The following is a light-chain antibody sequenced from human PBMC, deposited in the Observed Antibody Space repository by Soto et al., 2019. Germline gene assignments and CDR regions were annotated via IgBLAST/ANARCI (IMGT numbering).Light chain of an antibody. CDR1: QTIYDK. CDR2: GIS. Sequence: EIVMTQSPATLSLSPGERVSLSCRASQTIYDKLAWYKQKPGQTPRLLIYGISTRATGIPARFSGSGSGTEFSLTISSLQSEDFEVYYCQQYSKWPITFGQGTRLEIK. V-gene: IGKV3-15*01. CDR3: QQYSKWPIT. J-gene: IGKJ5*01.